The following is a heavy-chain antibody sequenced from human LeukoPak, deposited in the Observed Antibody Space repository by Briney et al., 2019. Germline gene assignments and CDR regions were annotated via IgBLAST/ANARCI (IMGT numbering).Heavy chain of an antibody. CDR2: INPNSGGT. V-gene: IGHV1-2*02. Sequence: ASVKVSCKASGYTFTGYYMHWVRQAPGQGLGWMGWINPNSGGTNYAQKFQGRVTMTRDTSISTAYMELSSLRSEDTAVYYCAKVLLGRLGYFDYWGQGTLVTVSS. CDR1: GYTFTGYY. D-gene: IGHD3-16*01. CDR3: AKVLLGRLGYFDY. J-gene: IGHJ4*02.